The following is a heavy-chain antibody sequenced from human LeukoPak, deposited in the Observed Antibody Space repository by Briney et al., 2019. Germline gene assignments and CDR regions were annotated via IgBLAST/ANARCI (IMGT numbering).Heavy chain of an antibody. CDR3: ARDRMNYCDSSGPSFFGN. CDR1: GGTFSSYA. J-gene: IGHJ4*02. CDR2: IIPIFGTA. D-gene: IGHD3-22*01. Sequence: SVKVSCKASGGTFSSYAISWVRQAPGQGLEWMGGIIPIFGTANYAQKFQGRVTITADESTSTAYMELSSLRSEDTAVYYCARDRMNYCDSSGPSFFGNWGQGTLVTVSS. V-gene: IGHV1-69*01.